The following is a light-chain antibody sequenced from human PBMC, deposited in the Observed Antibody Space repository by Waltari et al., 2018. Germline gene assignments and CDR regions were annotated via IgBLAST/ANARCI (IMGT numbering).Light chain of an antibody. CDR2: GAS. V-gene: IGKV3-20*01. Sequence: ETVLTQSPGTLSLSPGAGAPHSCRASQSVGRSLVWYQQKPGRAPRLLIYGASIRATGIPDRFTGSGSGTDFSLTISRLEPEDSAVYYCQMYVRLPVTFGQGTKVEI. CDR1: QSVGRS. CDR3: QMYVRLPVT. J-gene: IGKJ1*01.